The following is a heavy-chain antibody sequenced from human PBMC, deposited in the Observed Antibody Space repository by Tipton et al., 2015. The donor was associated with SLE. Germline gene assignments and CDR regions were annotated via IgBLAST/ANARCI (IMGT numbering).Heavy chain of an antibody. CDR2: IRADGSNK. V-gene: IGHV3-30*02. CDR3: ASILGNTNPSDF. Sequence: SLRLSCAASGFTYSGYAMHWVRQAPGKGLEWVAFIRADGSNKDYAGSVKGRFTISRDNSKNTLSLQMDSLRPEDTSIYYCASILGNTNPSDFWGQGTLVTVSS. J-gene: IGHJ4*02. CDR1: GFTYSGYA. D-gene: IGHD2-8*01.